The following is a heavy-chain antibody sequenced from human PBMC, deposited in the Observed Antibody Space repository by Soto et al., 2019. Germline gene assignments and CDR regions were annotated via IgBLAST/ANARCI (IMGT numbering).Heavy chain of an antibody. CDR1: GGSIGSSSYF. CDR2: IDYSGTT. J-gene: IGHJ4*02. V-gene: IGHV4-39*07. CDR3: ARDRGEVAGQYFDY. D-gene: IGHD6-19*01. Sequence: TSETLSLTCAVSGGSIGSSSYFWGWIRQPPGKGLEWIGSIDYSGTTYFNPSLKSRVTISVDTSKSQFSLRVNSVTADDTAVYYCARDRGEVAGQYFDYWGQGTLVTVSS.